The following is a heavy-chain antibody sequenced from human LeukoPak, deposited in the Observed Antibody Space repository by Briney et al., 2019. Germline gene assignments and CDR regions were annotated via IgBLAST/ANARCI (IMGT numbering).Heavy chain of an antibody. V-gene: IGHV1-69*02. CDR3: ARSEDYDFWSGYSQVYYYMDV. CDR1: GGTFSSYT. Sequence: SVKVSFKASGGTFSSYTISWVRQAPGQGLEWMGRIIPILGIANYAQKFQGRVTITADKSTSTAYMELSSLRSEDTAVYYCARSEDYDFWSGYSQVYYYMDVWGKGTTVTVSS. J-gene: IGHJ6*03. D-gene: IGHD3-3*01. CDR2: IIPILGIA.